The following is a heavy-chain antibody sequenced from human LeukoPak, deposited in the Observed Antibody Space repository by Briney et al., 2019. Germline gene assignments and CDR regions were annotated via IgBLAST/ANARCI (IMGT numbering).Heavy chain of an antibody. J-gene: IGHJ6*03. D-gene: IGHD4-11*01. Sequence: SQTLSLTCTVSGGSISSGGYYWSWIRQHPGKGLEWIGYIYYSGSTYYNPSLKSRVTISVDTSKNQFSLKLSSVTAADTAVYYCARDREYSNSRYYYYYYMDVWGKGTTVTVSS. CDR2: IYYSGST. CDR1: GGSISSGGYY. CDR3: ARDREYSNSRYYYYYYMDV. V-gene: IGHV4-31*03.